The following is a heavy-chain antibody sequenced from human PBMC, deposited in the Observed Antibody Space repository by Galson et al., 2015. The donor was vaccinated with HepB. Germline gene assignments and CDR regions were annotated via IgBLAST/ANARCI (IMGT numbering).Heavy chain of an antibody. D-gene: IGHD3-3*01. CDR3: ARGNRRITIFGARQYYYYYGMDV. Sequence: SETLSLTCAVYGGSFSGYYWSWIRQPPGKGLEWIGEINHSGSTNYNPSLKSRVTISVDTSKNQFSLKLSSVTAADTAVYYCARGNRRITIFGARQYYYYYGMDVWGQGTTVTVSS. V-gene: IGHV4-34*01. J-gene: IGHJ6*02. CDR1: GGSFSGYY. CDR2: INHSGST.